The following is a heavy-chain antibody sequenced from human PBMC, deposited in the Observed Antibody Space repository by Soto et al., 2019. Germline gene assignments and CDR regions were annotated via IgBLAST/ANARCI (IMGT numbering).Heavy chain of an antibody. D-gene: IGHD5-12*01. V-gene: IGHV3-74*01. CDR3: AREMATISLGAFDI. Sequence: GGTLRLSCAASGFGFSSYWMHWVRQAPGQGLEWVSRTNNGGSATTYADSVRGRFTSFRDNAKNTLFLQMTSLGVEDTAVYYCAREMATISLGAFDIWGEGTMVTVSS. CDR1: GFGFSSYW. CDR2: TNNGGSAT. J-gene: IGHJ3*02.